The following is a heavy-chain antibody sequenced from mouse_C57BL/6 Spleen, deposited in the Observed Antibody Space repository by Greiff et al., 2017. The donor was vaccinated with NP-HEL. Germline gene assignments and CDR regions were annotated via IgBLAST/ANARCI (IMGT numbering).Heavy chain of an antibody. Sequence: EVQLQESGAELVRPGASVKLSCTASGFNIKDYYMHWVKQRPEQGLEWIGRIDPEGGDTEYAPKFQGKATMTADTSSNTAYLQRSSLTSEDTAVYYCQMYYYGSSYGFDYWGQGTTLTVSS. CDR3: QMYYYGSSYGFDY. CDR1: GFNIKDYY. CDR2: IDPEGGDT. V-gene: IGHV14-1*01. J-gene: IGHJ2*01. D-gene: IGHD1-1*01.